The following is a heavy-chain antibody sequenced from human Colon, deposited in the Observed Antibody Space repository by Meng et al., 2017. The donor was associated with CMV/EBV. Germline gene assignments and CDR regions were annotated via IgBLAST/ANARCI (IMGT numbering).Heavy chain of an antibody. J-gene: IGHJ4*02. CDR2: ISVDTGKT. D-gene: IGHD3-16*01. Sequence: ASAKVSCKASGYPFMSYAITWVRQPPGQGLEWMGWISVDTGKTNYAQKFQGRVTMTTDTSTSTAYMEVRSLRSDDTAVFYCVRGIGGPTAFDYWGQGTLVTVSS. CDR3: VRGIGGPTAFDY. CDR1: GYPFMSYA. V-gene: IGHV1-18*01.